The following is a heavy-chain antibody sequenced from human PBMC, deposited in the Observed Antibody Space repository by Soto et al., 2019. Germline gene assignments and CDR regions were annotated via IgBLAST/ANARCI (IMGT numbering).Heavy chain of an antibody. Sequence: EVQLVESGGGLVKPGGSLRLSCAASGFTFSSYSMNWVRQAPGKGLEWVSSISSSSSYIYYADSVKGRFTISRDNAKNSLYLQMNSLRAEDTAVYYCEGVVDYYGPYYYGGMDVWGQGTTVTVSS. CDR1: GFTFSSYS. CDR3: EGVVDYYGPYYYGGMDV. V-gene: IGHV3-21*01. J-gene: IGHJ6*02. D-gene: IGHD3-10*01. CDR2: ISSSSSYI.